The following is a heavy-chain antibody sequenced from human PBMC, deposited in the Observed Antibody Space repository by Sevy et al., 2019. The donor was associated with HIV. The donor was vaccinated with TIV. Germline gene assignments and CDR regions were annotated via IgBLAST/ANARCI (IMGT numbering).Heavy chain of an antibody. CDR3: ARDRGAVVVVPAAMI. J-gene: IGHJ4*02. CDR1: GFTFSSYA. CDR2: ISYDGSDK. Sequence: GGFLRLSCAASGFTFSSYAMHWVRQAPGKGLEWVTVISYDGSDKYYADSVKGRFTISRDNSKNTLYLQMNSLRTEDTAVYYCARDRGAVVVVPAAMIWGQGTLVTVSS. D-gene: IGHD2-2*01. V-gene: IGHV3-30*04.